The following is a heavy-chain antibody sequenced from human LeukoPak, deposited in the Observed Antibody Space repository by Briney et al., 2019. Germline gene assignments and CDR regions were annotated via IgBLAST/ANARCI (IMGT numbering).Heavy chain of an antibody. V-gene: IGHV4-39*01. CDR1: GGSISSASSY. CDR3: ASTHAGRYYTTFDS. CDR2: VYYTRRT. Sequence: SETLSLTCTVSGGSISSASSYWGWIRQPPGKGLEWIGTVYYTRRTYNNPSLKSRITISVDTSNNQFSLKVASVTAADTAVYYCASTHAGRYYTTFDSWGQGTLVAVSS. D-gene: IGHD1-26*01. J-gene: IGHJ4*02.